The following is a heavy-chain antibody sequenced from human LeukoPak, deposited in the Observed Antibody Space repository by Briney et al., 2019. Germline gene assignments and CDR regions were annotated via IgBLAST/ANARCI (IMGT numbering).Heavy chain of an antibody. CDR3: ARDLSYSHSPLGY. Sequence: PSETLSLTCTVSGGSICDYYWSWIREPPGQGLKWFGYISYSGSTNYNPSLKSRVTISLDTSKNQFSLKLSSVTAADTAVYYCARDLSYSHSPLGYWGQGALVTVSS. CDR1: GGSICDYY. CDR2: ISYSGST. V-gene: IGHV4-59*01. D-gene: IGHD4-11*01. J-gene: IGHJ4*02.